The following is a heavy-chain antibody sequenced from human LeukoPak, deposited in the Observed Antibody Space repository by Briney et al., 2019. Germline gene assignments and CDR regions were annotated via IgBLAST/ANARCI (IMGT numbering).Heavy chain of an antibody. CDR1: GFTFSDYY. CDR3: ARDRNYCSGGTCYSNWFDP. Sequence: GGSLRLSCAASGFTFSDYYMSWIRQAPGKGLEWVSYISSSGSTIYYADSVKGRFTISRDNAKNSLYLQMNSLRAEDTAVYYCARDRNYCSGGTCYSNWFDPWGQGTLVTVSS. D-gene: IGHD2-15*01. CDR2: ISSSGSTI. V-gene: IGHV3-11*01. J-gene: IGHJ5*02.